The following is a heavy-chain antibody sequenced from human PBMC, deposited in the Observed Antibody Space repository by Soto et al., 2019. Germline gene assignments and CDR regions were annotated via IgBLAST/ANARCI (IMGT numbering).Heavy chain of an antibody. CDR1: NETLTTYG. D-gene: IGHD6-6*01. CDR3: ARDSSSSGYYYGMDV. Sequence: QVHLVQSGAEVKKPGASVKVSCKASNETLTTYGISWVRQAPGQGLEWMGWVSGYSGHSSSAQEFQDRVIMTTDTSTNTAYMELRSLTSADSAVYFFARDSSSSGYYYGMDVWGQGTTVTVSS. V-gene: IGHV1-18*01. J-gene: IGHJ6*02. CDR2: VSGYSGHS.